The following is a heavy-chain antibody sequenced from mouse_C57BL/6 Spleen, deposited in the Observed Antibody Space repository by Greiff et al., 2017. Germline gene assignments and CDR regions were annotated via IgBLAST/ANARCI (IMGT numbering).Heavy chain of an antibody. D-gene: IGHD1-1*01. CDR2: IYPRSGNT. CDR1: GYTFTSYG. V-gene: IGHV1-81*01. J-gene: IGHJ4*01. CDR3: ARHYGSSNYAMDY. Sequence: VKLVESGAELARPGASVKLSCKASGYTFTSYGISWVKQRTGQGLEWIGEIYPRSGNTYYNEKFKGKATLTADKSSSTAYMELRSLTSEDSAVYFCARHYGSSNYAMDYWGQGTSVTVSS.